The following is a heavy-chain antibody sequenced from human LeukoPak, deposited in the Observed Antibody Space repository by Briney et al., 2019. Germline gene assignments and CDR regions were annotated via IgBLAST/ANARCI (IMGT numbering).Heavy chain of an antibody. CDR3: ARVADSSGWYGGLFDY. CDR1: GGSISSGGYY. CDR2: IYYSGIT. J-gene: IGHJ4*02. V-gene: IGHV4-31*03. D-gene: IGHD6-19*01. Sequence: PSQTLSLTCTVSGGSISSGGYYWRWIRQHPGRGLEWIGYIYYSGITYYNPSLKSRVTISVEASKQQFSLKLSSVTAADTAVYYCARVADSSGWYGGLFDYWGQGTLVTVSS.